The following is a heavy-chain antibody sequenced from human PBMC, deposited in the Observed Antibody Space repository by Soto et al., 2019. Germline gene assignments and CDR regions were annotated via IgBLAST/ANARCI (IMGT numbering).Heavy chain of an antibody. CDR3: ARDLEWELHGSFDY. CDR1: GYTFTGYY. Sequence: GASVKVSCKASGYTFTGYYMHWVRQAPGQGLEWMGWINPNSGGTNYAQKFQGRVTMTRDTSISTAYMELSRLRSDDTAVYYCARDLEWELHGSFDYWGQGTLVTVSS. CDR2: INPNSGGT. J-gene: IGHJ4*02. D-gene: IGHD1-26*01. V-gene: IGHV1-2*02.